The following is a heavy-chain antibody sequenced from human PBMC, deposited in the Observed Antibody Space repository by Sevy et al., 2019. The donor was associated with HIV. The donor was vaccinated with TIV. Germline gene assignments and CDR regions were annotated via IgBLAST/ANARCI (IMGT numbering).Heavy chain of an antibody. CDR2: IKPDGSQK. D-gene: IGHD3-10*01. CDR3: ARDRRVEYGGSDY. Sequence: GGSLRLSCAASGFTFSNYWMTWVRQAPGKGLEWVANIKPDGSQKYYVDSLKGRFTISRDNAKISLYLQMGSLTDEDTAVYYCARDRRVEYGGSDYWGQGALVTVSS. J-gene: IGHJ4*02. CDR1: GFTFSNYW. V-gene: IGHV3-7*03.